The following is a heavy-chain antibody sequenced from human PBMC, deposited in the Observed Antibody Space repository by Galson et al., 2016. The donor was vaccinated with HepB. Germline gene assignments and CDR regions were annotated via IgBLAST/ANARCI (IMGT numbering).Heavy chain of an antibody. V-gene: IGHV3-23*01. CDR3: VQGSTAPAV. D-gene: IGHD1-26*01. Sequence: SLRLSCAASGFTLSNHGMTWVRQAPGKGLEVVSSISRSGDSTDYADSVKGRFTISRDNSKNTLSLQMNSLTADDTAIYYCVQGSTAPAVWGKGTTVTVSS. J-gene: IGHJ6*04. CDR1: GFTLSNHG. CDR2: ISRSGDST.